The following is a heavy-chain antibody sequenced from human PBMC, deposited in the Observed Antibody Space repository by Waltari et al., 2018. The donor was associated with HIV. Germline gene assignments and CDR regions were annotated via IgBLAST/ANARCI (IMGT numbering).Heavy chain of an antibody. J-gene: IGHJ4*02. V-gene: IGHV1-3*01. CDR1: GYTFTSYA. CDR3: ARVLTTVTIFDY. CDR2: INAGNCNT. Sequence: QVQLVQSGAEVKKPGASVKVSCKASGYTFTSYAMHWVRQAPGQRLEWMGWINAGNCNTKYSQKFQGRVTITRDTSASTAYMELSSLRSEDTAVYYCARVLTTVTIFDYWGQGTLVTVSS. D-gene: IGHD4-17*01.